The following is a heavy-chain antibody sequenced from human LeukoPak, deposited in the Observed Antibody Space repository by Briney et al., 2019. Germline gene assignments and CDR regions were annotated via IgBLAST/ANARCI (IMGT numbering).Heavy chain of an antibody. CDR1: GFTVSSNY. CDR2: IYSGGST. Sequence: GGSLRLSCAASGFTVSSNYMSWVRQAPGKGLEWVSVIYSGGSTYYADSVKGRFTISKDNSKNTLYLQMNSLRAEDTAVYYCARGFPGAQAYFDYWGQGTLVTVSS. D-gene: IGHD3-10*01. J-gene: IGHJ4*02. CDR3: ARGFPGAQAYFDY. V-gene: IGHV3-53*01.